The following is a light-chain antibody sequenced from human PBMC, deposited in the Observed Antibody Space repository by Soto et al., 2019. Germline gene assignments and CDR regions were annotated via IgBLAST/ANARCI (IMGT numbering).Light chain of an antibody. CDR3: SSYTGSTFVL. CDR1: SSAVGAYNY. V-gene: IGLV2-14*01. Sequence: QSALIQPASVSGSPGQLVTISCTGTSSAVGAYNYVSWYQQHPGKAPKLMIFEVSNRPSGVSNRFSGSKSGNTASLTISGLQAEDEADYYCSSYTGSTFVLFGGGTKLTVL. J-gene: IGLJ3*02. CDR2: EVS.